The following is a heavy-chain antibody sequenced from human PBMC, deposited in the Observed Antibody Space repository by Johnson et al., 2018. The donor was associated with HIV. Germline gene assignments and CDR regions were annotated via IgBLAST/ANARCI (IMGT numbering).Heavy chain of an antibody. V-gene: IGHV3-53*01. CDR1: GFTVSSNY. CDR2: IYSGGRT. CDR3: AKVPYGGSADDAFDI. D-gene: IGHD1-26*01. J-gene: IGHJ3*02. Sequence: VQLVESGGGLIQPGGSLRLSCAASGFTVSSNYMSWVRQAPGKGLEWVSVIYSGGRTYYADSVTGRFTISRYNSRNTLYLQMNSLRVEDTAVYYCAKVPYGGSADDAFDIWGQGTMVTVSS.